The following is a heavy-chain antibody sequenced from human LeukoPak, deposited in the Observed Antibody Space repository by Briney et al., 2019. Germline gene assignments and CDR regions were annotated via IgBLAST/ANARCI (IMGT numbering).Heavy chain of an antibody. CDR3: ARGLTAMVTFLDY. Sequence: PSETLSLTCAVYGGSFSGYYWTWIRQPPGKGLEWIGEINHSGSTNYNPSLKSRVTISVDTSKNQFSLKLSSVTAADTAVYYCARGLTAMVTFLDYWGQGTLVTVSS. J-gene: IGHJ4*02. CDR2: INHSGST. V-gene: IGHV4-34*01. D-gene: IGHD5-18*01. CDR1: GGSFSGYY.